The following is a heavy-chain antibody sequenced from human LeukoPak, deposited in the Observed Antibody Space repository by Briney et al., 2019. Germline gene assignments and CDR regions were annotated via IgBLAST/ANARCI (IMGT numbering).Heavy chain of an antibody. V-gene: IGHV3-21*01. J-gene: IGHJ4*02. D-gene: IGHD5-18*01. Sequence: GGSLRLSCAASGFTFSSYSMNWVRQAPGKGLEWVSSISSSSSYIYYADSVKGRFTISRDNAKNSLYLQMHSLRAEDTAVYYCARDVKGFRGYSYGFGYWGQGTLVTVSS. CDR3: ARDVKGFRGYSYGFGY. CDR1: GFTFSSYS. CDR2: ISSSSSYI.